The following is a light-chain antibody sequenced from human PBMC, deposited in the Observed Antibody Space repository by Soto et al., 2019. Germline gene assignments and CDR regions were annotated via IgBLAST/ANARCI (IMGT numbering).Light chain of an antibody. CDR2: SAS. CDR1: QNIDFY. V-gene: IGKV1-39*01. J-gene: IGKJ1*01. Sequence: DIQMTQSSSSLSASVGDRVTITCRASQNIDFYLNWYQQRPGKAPKLLIYSASGLPTGVPSRFSGSGSGTDFSLTISSLQPEDFGTYYCLQTYSTPRTFGQGTKV. CDR3: LQTYSTPRT.